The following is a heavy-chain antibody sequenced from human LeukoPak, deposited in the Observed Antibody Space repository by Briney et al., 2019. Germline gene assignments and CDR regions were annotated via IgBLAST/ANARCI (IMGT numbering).Heavy chain of an antibody. CDR3: AKDRSMTTVTPFDN. V-gene: IGHV3-30*02. J-gene: IGHJ4*02. CDR2: IRYDGSNR. Sequence: GGSLRLSCAASGFSFITYGIHWVRQAPGKGLEWVAFIRYDGSNRFYADSVRGRFTISRDNSKNTVYLQMNSLRAEDTAVYYCAKDRSMTTVTPFDNWGQGTLVTVSS. D-gene: IGHD4-17*01. CDR1: GFSFITYG.